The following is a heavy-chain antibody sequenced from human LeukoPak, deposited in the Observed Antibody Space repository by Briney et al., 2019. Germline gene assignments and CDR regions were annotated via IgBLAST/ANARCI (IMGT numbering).Heavy chain of an antibody. J-gene: IGHJ4*02. D-gene: IGHD1-26*01. CDR2: ISNNGGYT. Sequence: GGSLRLSCAASGFTFSSSAMGWVRQAPGKGLEWVSAISNNGGYTYYADSVQGRFTISRDNSKSTLCLQMNSLRAEDTAVYYCAKHTWGSTASFDYWGQGTLVTVSS. CDR3: AKHTWGSTASFDY. CDR1: GFTFSSSA. V-gene: IGHV3-23*01.